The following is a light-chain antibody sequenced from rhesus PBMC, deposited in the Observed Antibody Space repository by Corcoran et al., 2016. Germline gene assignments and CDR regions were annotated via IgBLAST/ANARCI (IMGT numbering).Light chain of an antibody. CDR3: QQYNSAPWT. CDR1: QTITTW. CDR2: KAS. Sequence: DIQMTQSPPSLSASVGDKVTITCQASQTITTWLDWYQQKPGKAPKALIYKASKLESGVPSRFSGRGSGTEFTLTSSSLQPEDCATYYCQQYNSAPWTCGQGTKVEI. V-gene: IGKV1-16*01. J-gene: IGKJ1*01.